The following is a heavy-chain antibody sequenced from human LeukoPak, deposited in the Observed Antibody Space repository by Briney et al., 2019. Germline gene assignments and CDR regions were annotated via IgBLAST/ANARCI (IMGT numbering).Heavy chain of an antibody. CDR3: AKGPLYCSGASCYSVDY. D-gene: IGHD2-15*01. CDR2: ISRSSNNT. Sequence: PGGSLRLSCVASGFTFSAYAMSWVRQAPGKGLEWVSTISRSSNNTYYAESVKGRFTISRDNSRTTLSLHMSSLGGDDTAVYYCAKGPLYCSGASCYSVDYWGQGTLVTVSS. J-gene: IGHJ4*02. CDR1: GFTFSAYA. V-gene: IGHV3-23*01.